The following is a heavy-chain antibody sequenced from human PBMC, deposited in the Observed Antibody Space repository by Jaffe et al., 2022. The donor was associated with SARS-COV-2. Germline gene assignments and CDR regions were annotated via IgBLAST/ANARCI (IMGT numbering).Heavy chain of an antibody. D-gene: IGHD3-3*01. CDR1: GGSISSSSYY. CDR3: ARLTIFGVGSYFDY. Sequence: QLQLQESGPGLVKPSETLSLTCTVSGGSISSSSYYWGWIRQPPGKGLEWIGSIYYSGSTYYNPSLKSRVTISVDTSKNQFSLKLSSVTAADTAVYYCARLTIFGVGSYFDYWGQGTLVTVSS. J-gene: IGHJ4*02. CDR2: IYYSGST. V-gene: IGHV4-39*01.